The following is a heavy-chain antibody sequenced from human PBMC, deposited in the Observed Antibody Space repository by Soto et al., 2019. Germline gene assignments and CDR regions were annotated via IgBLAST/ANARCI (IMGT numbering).Heavy chain of an antibody. D-gene: IGHD3-3*01. CDR3: TRSSTYYDFAAVRSQVVFMDV. V-gene: IGHV3-49*03. J-gene: IGHJ6*03. CDR2: IRSKAYGGTT. Sequence: GGSLRLSCTASGFNFGDYAMSWFRQAPGKGLEWVGFIRSKAYGGTTEYAASVKGRFTISRDDSKSIAYLQMNSLKTEDTAVYYCTRSSTYYDFAAVRSQVVFMDVWGKGTTVTVSS. CDR1: GFNFGDYA.